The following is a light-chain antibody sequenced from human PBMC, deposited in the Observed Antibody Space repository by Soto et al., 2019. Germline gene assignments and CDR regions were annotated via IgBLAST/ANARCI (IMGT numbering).Light chain of an antibody. J-gene: IGLJ1*01. CDR1: TSDVGAYNY. CDR3: SSKTSSSSPFV. Sequence: QSALTQPASVSGSPGQSITISCTGSTSDVGAYNYVSWYKHHPGQAPQLMIYEVSKRPSGVSNRFSGSKSGNTASLTISGLQADDEGDYYCSSKTSSSSPFVFGTGTKLTVL. CDR2: EVS. V-gene: IGLV2-14*01.